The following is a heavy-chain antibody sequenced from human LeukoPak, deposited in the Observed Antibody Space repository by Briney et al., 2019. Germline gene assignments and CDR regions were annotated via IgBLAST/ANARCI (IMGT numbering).Heavy chain of an antibody. J-gene: IGHJ4*02. CDR3: ARGRGSCSGGRCYHDF. V-gene: IGHV1-2*02. D-gene: IGHD2-15*01. Sequence: ASVKVSCKASGYTFTGYCMHWVRQAPGQGLEWMGWINPNSGGTNYAQEFQGRVTMTRDTSISTVYMELSSLKSDDTAVYYCARGRGSCSGGRCYHDFWGQGTLVTVSS. CDR2: INPNSGGT. CDR1: GYTFTGYC.